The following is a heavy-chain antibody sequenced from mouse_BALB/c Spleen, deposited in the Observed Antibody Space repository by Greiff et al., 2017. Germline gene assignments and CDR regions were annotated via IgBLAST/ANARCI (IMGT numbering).Heavy chain of an antibody. CDR1: GFTFSSYA. CDR3: ASPQYYGEGFAY. J-gene: IGHJ3*01. Sequence: EVKVVESGGGLVKPGGSLKLSCAASGFTFSSYAMSWVRQTPEKRLEWVASISSGGSTYYPDSVKGRFTISRDNARNILYLQMSSLRSEDTAMYYCASPQYYGEGFAYWGQGTLVTVSA. D-gene: IGHD1-1*01. CDR2: ISSGGST. V-gene: IGHV5-6-5*01.